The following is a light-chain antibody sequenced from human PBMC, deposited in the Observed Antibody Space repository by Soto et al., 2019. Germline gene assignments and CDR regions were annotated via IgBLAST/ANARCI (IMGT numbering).Light chain of an antibody. Sequence: DIVMTQSPDSLAVSLGERATINCKSSQSVLYSSNNKNYLAWYQQKPGQPPKLLIYWASTRESGVPDRFSGSGSGTDFTLTISSLQAEDVAVYYCQQYYSTTGTFGQGTKVDIX. J-gene: IGKJ2*01. V-gene: IGKV4-1*01. CDR2: WAS. CDR3: QQYYSTTGT. CDR1: QSVLYSSNNKNY.